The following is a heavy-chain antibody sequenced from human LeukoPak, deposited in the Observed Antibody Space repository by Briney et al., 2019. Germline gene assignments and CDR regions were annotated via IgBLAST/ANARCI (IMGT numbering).Heavy chain of an antibody. D-gene: IGHD1-14*01. CDR1: GGTFSSYA. CDR3: ARTLGLHEEPDY. J-gene: IGHJ4*02. CDR2: IIPIFGTA. Sequence: ASVKVSCKASGGTFSSYAISWVRQAPGQGLEWMGGIIPIFGTANYAQKFQGRVTITADESTSTAYMELSSLRSEDTAVYYCARTLGLHEEPDYWGQGTLVTVSS. V-gene: IGHV1-69*01.